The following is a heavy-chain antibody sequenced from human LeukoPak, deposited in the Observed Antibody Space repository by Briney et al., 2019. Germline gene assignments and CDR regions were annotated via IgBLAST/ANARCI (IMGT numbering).Heavy chain of an antibody. CDR1: GYTFTSYY. V-gene: IGHV1-46*03. CDR2: INPSGGST. D-gene: IGHD2-2*01. CDR3: AREDIVVVPALGGFDP. Sequence: ASVKVSCKASGYTFTSYYMHWVRQAPGQGLEWMGLINPSGGSTSYAQKFQGRVTMTRDTSTSTVYMELSSLRSEDTAVYYCAREDIVVVPALGGFDPWGQGTLVTVSS. J-gene: IGHJ5*02.